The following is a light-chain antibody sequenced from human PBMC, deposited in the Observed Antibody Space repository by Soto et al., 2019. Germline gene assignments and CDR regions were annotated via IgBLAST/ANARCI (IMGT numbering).Light chain of an antibody. CDR3: QHYNSYSGA. CDR2: KAS. Sequence: DIQMTQSPSTLSGSVGDRVTITCRASQTISSWLAWYQQKPGKAPKLLIYKASTLKSGVPSRFSGSGSGTQFSLTISRLQPDDFATYYSQHYNSYSGAFGQGTKVELK. CDR1: QTISSW. V-gene: IGKV1-5*03. J-gene: IGKJ1*01.